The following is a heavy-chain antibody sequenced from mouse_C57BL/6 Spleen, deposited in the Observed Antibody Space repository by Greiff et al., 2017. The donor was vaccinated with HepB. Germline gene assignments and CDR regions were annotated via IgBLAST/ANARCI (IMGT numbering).Heavy chain of an antibody. Sequence: EVMLVESGEGLVKPGGSLKLSRAASGFTFSSYAMSWVRQTPEKRLEWVAYISSGGDYIYYADTVKGRFTISRDNARNTLYLQMSSLKSEDTAMYYCTRDRGDYDSFDYWGQGTTLTVSS. V-gene: IGHV5-9-1*02. CDR3: TRDRGDYDSFDY. CDR2: ISSGGDYI. J-gene: IGHJ2*01. D-gene: IGHD2-4*01. CDR1: GFTFSSYA.